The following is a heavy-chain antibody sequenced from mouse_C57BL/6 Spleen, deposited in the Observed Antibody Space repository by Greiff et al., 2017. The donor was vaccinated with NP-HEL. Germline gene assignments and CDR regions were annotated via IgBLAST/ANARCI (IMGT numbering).Heavy chain of an antibody. CDR2: IYPGDGDT. V-gene: IGHV1-82*01. Sequence: QVQLQQSGPELVKPGASVKISCKASGYAFSSSWMNWVKQRPGKGLEWIGRIYPGDGDTNYNGKFKGKATLTADKSSSTAYMQLSSLTSEDSAVYFCAREGSPAWFAYWGQGTLVTVSA. J-gene: IGHJ3*01. CDR3: AREGSPAWFAY. CDR1: GYAFSSSW.